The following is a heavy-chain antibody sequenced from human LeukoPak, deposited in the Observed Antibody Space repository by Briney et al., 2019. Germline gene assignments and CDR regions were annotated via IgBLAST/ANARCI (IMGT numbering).Heavy chain of an antibody. D-gene: IGHD6-6*01. V-gene: IGHV3-33*01. Sequence: PGGSLRLSCAASGFTFSSYGMHWVRQAPGKGLEWVAVIWYDGSNKYYADSVKGRFTISRDNSKNTLYLQMNSLRAEDTAVYYCARHLNQLLRTGPYWFDPWGQGTLVTVSS. CDR2: IWYDGSNK. J-gene: IGHJ5*02. CDR3: ARHLNQLLRTGPYWFDP. CDR1: GFTFSSYG.